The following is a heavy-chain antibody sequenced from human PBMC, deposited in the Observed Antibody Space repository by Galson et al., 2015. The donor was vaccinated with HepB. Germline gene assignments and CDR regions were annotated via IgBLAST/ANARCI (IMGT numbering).Heavy chain of an antibody. Sequence: CAISGDSVSSNSAAWNWIRQSPSRGLEWLGRTYYRAKWYSDYAVSVRSRITINPDTSKNQLSLQLSSVTPEDTAIYYCAKVQGTIYYYGMDVWGQGTTVTVSS. J-gene: IGHJ6*02. CDR1: GDSVSSNSAA. D-gene: IGHD1-1*01. CDR3: AKVQGTIYYYGMDV. V-gene: IGHV6-1*01. CDR2: TYYRAKWYS.